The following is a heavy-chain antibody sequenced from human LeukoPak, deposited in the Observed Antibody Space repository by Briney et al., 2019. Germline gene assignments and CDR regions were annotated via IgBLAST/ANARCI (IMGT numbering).Heavy chain of an antibody. CDR3: ARGAIFGVALDY. V-gene: IGHV4-59*12. J-gene: IGHJ4*02. CDR2: IYHSGST. Sequence: SETLSLTCTVSGGSISSYYWSWIRQPPGKGLEWIGYIYHSGSTYYNPSLKSRVTISVDRSKNQFSLKLSSVTAADTAVYYCARGAIFGVALDYWGQGTLVTVSS. CDR1: GGSISSYY. D-gene: IGHD3-3*01.